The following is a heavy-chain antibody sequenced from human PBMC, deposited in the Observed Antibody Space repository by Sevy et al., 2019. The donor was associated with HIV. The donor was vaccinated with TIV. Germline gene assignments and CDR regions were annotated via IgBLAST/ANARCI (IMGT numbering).Heavy chain of an antibody. J-gene: IGHJ3*01. Sequence: GGSLRLSCAASGFTFSRYGMHWVRQAPGQGLEGVAFIRYDGSTKYYAESVKGRFIISRDNSKDTLYLQMNSLRGDDTSLYYCAKGLGMVQGALLSDDVWGQGTMVTVSS. CDR2: IRYDGSTK. V-gene: IGHV3-30*02. CDR1: GFTFSRYG. CDR3: AKGLGMVQGALLSDDV. D-gene: IGHD3-10*01.